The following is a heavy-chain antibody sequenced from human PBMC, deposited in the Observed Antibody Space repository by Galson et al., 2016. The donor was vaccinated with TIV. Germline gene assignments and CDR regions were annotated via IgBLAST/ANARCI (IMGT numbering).Heavy chain of an antibody. CDR3: VRGMGATTYSQYGMDV. Sequence: SVKVSCKASGGTFNKYAISWVRQAPGQGLEWMGGIIPIFRTSRYAQKFQGRVTITADEYMSTVDMELSSLRSEDTAVYYCVRGMGATTYSQYGMDVWGQGTTLTVSS. D-gene: IGHD1-26*01. J-gene: IGHJ6*02. V-gene: IGHV1-69*13. CDR1: GGTFNKYA. CDR2: IIPIFRTS.